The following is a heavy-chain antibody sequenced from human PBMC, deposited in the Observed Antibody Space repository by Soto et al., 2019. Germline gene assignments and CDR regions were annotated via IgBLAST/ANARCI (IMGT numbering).Heavy chain of an antibody. V-gene: IGHV4-59*08. D-gene: IGHD4-17*01. CDR1: GGSFSNYY. Sequence: QMQLQESGPGLVKPSETLSLTCSVSGGSFSNYYWAWIRQAPGQGLEWIGSIYNSGTTNYNPSLKSRVIISIESSKSQFSLRLNSETVADSAVYFCASGAPSRYWGQGIVVAVSS. CDR3: ASGAPSRY. CDR2: IYNSGTT. J-gene: IGHJ4*02.